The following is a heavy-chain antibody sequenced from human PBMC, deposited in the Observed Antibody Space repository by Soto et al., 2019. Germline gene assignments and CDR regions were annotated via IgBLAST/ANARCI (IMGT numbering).Heavy chain of an antibody. CDR3: ARASSIAALTAAYYYGMDV. J-gene: IGHJ6*02. CDR1: GGTFSSYA. CDR2: IIPIFGTA. Sequence: SVKVSCKASGGTFSSYAISWVRQAPGQGLEWMGGIIPIFGTANYAQKFQGRVTITADESTSTAYMELSSLRSEDTAVYYCARASSIAALTAAYYYGMDVWGQGTTVTVSS. D-gene: IGHD6-6*01. V-gene: IGHV1-69*13.